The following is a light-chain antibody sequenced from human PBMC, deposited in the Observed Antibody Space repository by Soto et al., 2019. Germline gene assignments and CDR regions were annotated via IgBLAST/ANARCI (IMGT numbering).Light chain of an antibody. J-gene: IGKJ1*01. CDR1: RSVNNNY. CDR3: QQYGSSPRT. Sequence: EIVLTQSPCTLSLSPGERATLSCRASRSVNNNYLAWYQQKPGQAPRLLIFGASSRATGIPDRFIGSGSGTEFILTISRLEPEDFAVYYCQQYGSSPRTFGQGTKVDI. CDR2: GAS. V-gene: IGKV3-20*01.